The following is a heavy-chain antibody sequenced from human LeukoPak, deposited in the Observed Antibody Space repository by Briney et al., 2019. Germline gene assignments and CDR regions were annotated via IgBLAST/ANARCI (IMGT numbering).Heavy chain of an antibody. CDR1: GFTFSSYS. CDR2: ISSSSSYI. J-gene: IGHJ6*02. D-gene: IGHD2-15*01. Sequence: GGSLRLSCAASGFTFSSYSMNWVRQAPGMGLEWVSSISSSSSYIYYADSVKGRFTISRDNAKNSLYLQMNSLRAEDTAVYYCARDTVVVVAATHYYGMDVWDQGTTVTVSS. CDR3: ARDTVVVVAATHYYGMDV. V-gene: IGHV3-21*01.